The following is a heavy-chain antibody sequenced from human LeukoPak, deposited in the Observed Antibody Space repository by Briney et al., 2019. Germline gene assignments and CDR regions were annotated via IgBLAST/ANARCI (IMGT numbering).Heavy chain of an antibody. V-gene: IGHV4-38-2*02. CDR3: ASRPSVVPAAPFDY. J-gene: IGHJ4*02. D-gene: IGHD2-2*01. CDR1: GYSISDGNY. Sequence: SETLSLTCTVSGYSISDGNYWGWIRQPPGKGLEWIGSIFHTGSTYDNPSLKSRVTTSVDTSKNQFSLSLNSVTAADTAVYYCASRPSVVPAAPFDYWGQGTLVTVSS. CDR2: IFHTGST.